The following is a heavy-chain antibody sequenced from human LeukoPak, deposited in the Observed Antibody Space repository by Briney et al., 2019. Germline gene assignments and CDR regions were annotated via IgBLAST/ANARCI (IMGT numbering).Heavy chain of an antibody. Sequence: GGSLRLSCAASGFTFSSYWMHWVRQAPGKGLVWVSRINTDGSSTSYADSVKGRFTISGDNAKNTLYLQMNSLRAEDTAVYYCARDFSLITGYCSSTSCRMNAFDIWGQGTMVTVSS. J-gene: IGHJ3*02. V-gene: IGHV3-74*01. CDR2: INTDGSST. CDR1: GFTFSSYW. D-gene: IGHD2-2*03. CDR3: ARDFSLITGYCSSTSCRMNAFDI.